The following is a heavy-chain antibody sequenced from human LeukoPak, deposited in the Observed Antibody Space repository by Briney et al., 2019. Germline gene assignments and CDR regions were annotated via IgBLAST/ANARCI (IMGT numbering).Heavy chain of an antibody. CDR2: INQNGGEK. V-gene: IGHV3-7*01. Sequence: GGSLRLSCAVSGFTFSDYWMNWVRQAPGKGLEWVASINQNGGEKSYVDSVKGRFTISRDNPKNSLYLQMSSLRAEDTAVYYCARGGTAAGLYFDLWGQGTLVTVSS. CDR3: ARGGTAAGLYFDL. CDR1: GFTFSDYW. D-gene: IGHD6-13*01. J-gene: IGHJ4*01.